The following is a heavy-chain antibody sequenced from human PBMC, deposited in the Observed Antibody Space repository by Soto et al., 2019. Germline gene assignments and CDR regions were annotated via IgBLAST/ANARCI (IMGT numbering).Heavy chain of an antibody. CDR1: GYTFTSYY. CDR2: INPSGGST. CDR3: ARGRATVTPFYGMDV. D-gene: IGHD4-4*01. Sequence: GASVKVSCKASGYTFTSYYMHWVRQAPGQGLEWMGIINPSGGSTSYAQEFQGRVTMTRDTSTSTVYMELSSLRSEDTAVYYCARGRATVTPFYGMDVWGQGTTVTVSS. J-gene: IGHJ6*02. V-gene: IGHV1-46*01.